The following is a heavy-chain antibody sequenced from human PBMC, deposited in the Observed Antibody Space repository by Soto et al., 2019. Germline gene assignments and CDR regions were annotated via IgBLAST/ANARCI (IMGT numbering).Heavy chain of an antibody. V-gene: IGHV1-69*13. CDR2: IIPIFGTA. D-gene: IGHD3-22*01. Sequence: SVKVSCKASGGTFSSYAISWVRQAPGQGLGWMGGIIPIFGTANYAQKFQGRVTITADESTSTAYMELSSLRSEDTAVYYCARGLYYYDSSGYLIFDYWGQGTLVTVSS. J-gene: IGHJ4*02. CDR3: ARGLYYYDSSGYLIFDY. CDR1: GGTFSSYA.